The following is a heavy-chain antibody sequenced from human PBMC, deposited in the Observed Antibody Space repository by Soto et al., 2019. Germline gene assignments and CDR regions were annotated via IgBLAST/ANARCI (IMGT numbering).Heavy chain of an antibody. CDR3: AKATAGTIGAFDI. Sequence: GESLKISCAASGFTFSSYAMSWVRQAPGKGLEWVSAISGSGGSTYYADSVKGRFTISRDNSKNTLYLQMNSLRAEDTAVYYCAKATAGTIGAFDIWGQGTMVTVSS. CDR2: ISGSGGST. CDR1: GFTFSSYA. J-gene: IGHJ3*02. D-gene: IGHD6-13*01. V-gene: IGHV3-23*01.